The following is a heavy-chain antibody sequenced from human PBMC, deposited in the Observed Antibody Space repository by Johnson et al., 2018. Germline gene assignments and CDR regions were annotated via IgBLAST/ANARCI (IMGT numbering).Heavy chain of an antibody. CDR1: GFTFGDDA. J-gene: IGHJ4*02. D-gene: IGHD3-10*01. CDR2: IRGTPYGGTT. CDR3: TRVQYFYCSGPYFTPNY. Sequence: VQLVQSGGGLVQPGGSLRLSCTASGFTFGDDAMSWFRQAPGKGLEWVGFIRGTPYGGTTEYAASVKGRFTISRDDSKSIAYLQMNSLKTEDTAVYYCTRVQYFYCSGPYFTPNYWGQGTLLTVSS. V-gene: IGHV3-49*03.